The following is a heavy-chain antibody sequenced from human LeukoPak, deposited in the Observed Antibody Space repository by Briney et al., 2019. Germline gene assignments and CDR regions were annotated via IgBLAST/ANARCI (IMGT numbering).Heavy chain of an antibody. J-gene: IGHJ4*02. CDR2: ISSSSSYI. CDR1: GFTFTNTW. D-gene: IGHD3-22*01. Sequence: GGSLRLSCAASGFTFTNTWMNWVRQAPGKGLEWVSSISSSSSYIYYADSVKGRFTISRDNAKNSLYLQMNSLRAEDTAVYYCARSYYYVSSDYYPIDYWGQGTLVTVSS. V-gene: IGHV3-21*01. CDR3: ARSYYYVSSDYYPIDY.